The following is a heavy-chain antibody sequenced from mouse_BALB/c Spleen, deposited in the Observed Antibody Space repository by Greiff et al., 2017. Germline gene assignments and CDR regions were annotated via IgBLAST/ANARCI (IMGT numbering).Heavy chain of an antibody. D-gene: IGHD2-3*01. V-gene: IGHV5-12-1*01. J-gene: IGHJ4*01. CDR2: ISSGGGST. Sequence: EVKLMESGGGLVKPGGSLKLSCAASGFAFSSYDMSWVRQTPEKRLEWVAYISSGGGSTYYPDTVKGRFTISRDNAKNTLYLQTSSLKSEDTAMYYCARHEDGYFDPAMDYWGQGTSVTVSS. CDR3: ARHEDGYFDPAMDY. CDR1: GFAFSSYD.